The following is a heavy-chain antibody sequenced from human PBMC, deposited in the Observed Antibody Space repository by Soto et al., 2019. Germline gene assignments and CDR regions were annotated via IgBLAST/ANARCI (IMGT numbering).Heavy chain of an antibody. Sequence: QVPLVESGGGVVQPGRSLRLPCAASGFTFSSYGMHWVRQAPGKGLGWVAVISYDGSNKYYEDSVKGRFTIYKDNSNNTLYLQMNRLRAEDEAVYYGAKDLTHISGWNFYYCYGMDVWGQGTTVTVSS. D-gene: IGHD6-19*01. J-gene: IGHJ6*02. V-gene: IGHV3-30*18. CDR1: GFTFSSYG. CDR3: AKDLTHISGWNFYYCYGMDV. CDR2: ISYDGSNK.